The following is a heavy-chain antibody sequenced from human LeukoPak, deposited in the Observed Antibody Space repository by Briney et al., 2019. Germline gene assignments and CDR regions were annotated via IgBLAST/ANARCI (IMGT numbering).Heavy chain of an antibody. V-gene: IGHV3-23*01. CDR2: ISGSGGST. J-gene: IGHJ4*02. D-gene: IGHD3-22*01. Sequence: GGSLRLSCAASGFTFSSYAMSWVRQAPGKGLEWVSAISGSGGSTYYADSVKGRFTISRGNSKNTLYLQMNSLRAEDTAVYYCAKGYLPRSRYYDSSGYSHTDYWGQGTLVTVSS. CDR1: GFTFSSYA. CDR3: AKGYLPRSRYYDSSGYSHTDY.